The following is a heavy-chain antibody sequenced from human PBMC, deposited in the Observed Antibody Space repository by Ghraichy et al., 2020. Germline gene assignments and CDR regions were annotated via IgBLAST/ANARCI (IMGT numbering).Heavy chain of an antibody. CDR1: GFTFSSYG. D-gene: IGHD4-17*01. Sequence: GGSLRLSCAASGFTFSSYGMHWVRQAPGKGLEWVTFIRYDGSDKYYADSVKGRFTISRDNSKNTVILQMNRLRAEDTAVYYCAKDDYGDSTSYFDYWGQGTLVTVSS. J-gene: IGHJ4*02. V-gene: IGHV3-30*02. CDR2: IRYDGSDK. CDR3: AKDDYGDSTSYFDY.